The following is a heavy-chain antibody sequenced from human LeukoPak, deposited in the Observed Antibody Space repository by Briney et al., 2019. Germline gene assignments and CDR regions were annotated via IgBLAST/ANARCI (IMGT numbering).Heavy chain of an antibody. CDR3: ARDGKGNGIQN. Sequence: HPGGSLRLSCAASGFTFSNYWMSWVRQAPGKGLEWVANIKQDGSEKYYVDSVKGRFTISRDNAKNSLYLQMNSLRAEDTAVYYCARDGKGNGIQNWGQGTLVTVSS. V-gene: IGHV3-7*01. J-gene: IGHJ4*02. D-gene: IGHD1-1*01. CDR1: GFTFSNYW. CDR2: IKQDGSEK.